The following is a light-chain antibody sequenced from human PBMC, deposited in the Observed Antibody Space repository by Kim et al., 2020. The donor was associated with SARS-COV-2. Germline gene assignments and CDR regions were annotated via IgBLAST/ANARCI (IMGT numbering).Light chain of an antibody. CDR3: QVWDSSSDHVI. CDR1: NIGSTS. J-gene: IGLJ2*01. Sequence: SYELTQPPSVSVAPGQTARITCGGNNIGSTSVHWYQQQPGQAPVLVIYYDTNRPSGIPERFSGSNSGNTATLTIARVEAGDEADYYCQVWDSSSDHVIFG. V-gene: IGLV3-21*02. CDR2: YDT.